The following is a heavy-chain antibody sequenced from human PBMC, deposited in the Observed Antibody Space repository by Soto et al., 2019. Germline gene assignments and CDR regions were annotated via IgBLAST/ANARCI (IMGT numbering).Heavy chain of an antibody. V-gene: IGHV6-1*01. J-gene: IGHJ4*02. CDR2: TYCRSKWYY. Sequence: SQTLSLTCAISGDSLSSNTAAWSWIRQSPSRGLEWLGRTYCRSKWYYDYAASVTSRMTINPDTSKNQFSLQLNSVTPEDTAVYYCARGSYTSTWYWGQGTLVTVSS. CDR3: ARGSYTSTWY. CDR1: GDSLSSNTAA. D-gene: IGHD6-13*01.